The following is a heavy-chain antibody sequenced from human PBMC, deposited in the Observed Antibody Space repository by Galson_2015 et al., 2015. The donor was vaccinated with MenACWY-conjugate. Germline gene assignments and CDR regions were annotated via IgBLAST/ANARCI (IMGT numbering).Heavy chain of an antibody. D-gene: IGHD3-16*01. CDR2: IYPDDSDA. J-gene: IGHJ3*02. V-gene: IGHV5-51*01. CDR3: ARHQGPYTSSGYPFDI. CDR1: GHSFINYW. Sequence: QSGAEVKKPGESLTISCKGSGHSFINYWIGWVRQMPGKGLEWMGIIYPDDSDARYSPSFQGQVTISADKSIRTAYLQWSSLKASDTAIYYCARHQGPYTSSGYPFDIWGQGTLVTVSS.